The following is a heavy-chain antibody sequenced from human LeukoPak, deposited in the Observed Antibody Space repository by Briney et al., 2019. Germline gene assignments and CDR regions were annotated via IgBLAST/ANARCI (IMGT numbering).Heavy chain of an antibody. CDR3: ARAMPNWNPPDY. V-gene: IGHV4-59*08. D-gene: IGHD1-1*01. CDR2: VYNSGST. Sequence: SETLSLTCTVSGDSVTRNYWSWIRQPPGKGLEWVGYVYNSGSTSYNPSMRSRVTISLDTSKNQFSLRLTPVTAADTAVYFCARAMPNWNPPDYWGRGTLVTVSS. CDR1: GDSVTRNY. J-gene: IGHJ4*02.